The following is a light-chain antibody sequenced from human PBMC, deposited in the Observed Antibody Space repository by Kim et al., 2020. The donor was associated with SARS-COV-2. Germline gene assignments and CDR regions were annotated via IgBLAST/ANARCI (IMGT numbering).Light chain of an antibody. Sequence: ASVGDRVTITCRASQSISNHLAWDQQRPGEGPKLLIYGASTLQSGVPSRFSGSGSGTEFTLTISSLQPEDFATYYCQQCNIYPWTFGQGTKVDIK. CDR1: QSISNH. CDR2: GAS. J-gene: IGKJ1*01. V-gene: IGKV1-13*02. CDR3: QQCNIYPWT.